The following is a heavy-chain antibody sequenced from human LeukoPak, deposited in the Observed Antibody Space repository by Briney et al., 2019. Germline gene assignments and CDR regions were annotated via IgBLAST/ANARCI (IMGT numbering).Heavy chain of an antibody. CDR2: IYYSGST. Sequence: PSETLSLTCTVSGGSISSYYWSWIRQPPGKGLEWIGYIYYSGSTNYNPSLKSRVPISVDTSKNQFSLKLSSVSAADTAVYYCAREDKILKSSFDYWGQGTLVTVSS. J-gene: IGHJ4*02. V-gene: IGHV4-59*01. CDR3: AREDKILKSSFDY. CDR1: GGSISSYY. D-gene: IGHD2-15*01.